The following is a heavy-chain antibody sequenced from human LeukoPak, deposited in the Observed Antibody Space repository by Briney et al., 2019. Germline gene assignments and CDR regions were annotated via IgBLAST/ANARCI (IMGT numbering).Heavy chain of an antibody. V-gene: IGHV3-9*01. Sequence: GGSLRLSCAASGFTFDDYAMHWARQAPGKGLEWVSGISWNSGSIGYADSVKGRFTISRDDAKNSLYLQMNSLRAEDTAVYYCARVPPRMIVGEVGYFQHWGQGTLVTVSS. CDR3: ARVPPRMIVGEVGYFQH. J-gene: IGHJ1*01. CDR1: GFTFDDYA. CDR2: ISWNSGSI. D-gene: IGHD1-26*01.